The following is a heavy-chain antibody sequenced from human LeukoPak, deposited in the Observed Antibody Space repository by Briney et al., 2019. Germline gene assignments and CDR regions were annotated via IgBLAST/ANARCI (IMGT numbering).Heavy chain of an antibody. V-gene: IGHV1-69*04. CDR3: ASPRYNWNDVGHFDY. Sequence: ASVKVSCKASGGTFSSYAISWVRQAPGQGLEWMGRIIPILGIANYAQKFQGRVTITADKSTSTAYMELSSLRSEDTAVYYCASPRYNWNDVGHFDYWGQGTLVTVSS. CDR2: IIPILGIA. J-gene: IGHJ4*02. D-gene: IGHD1-20*01. CDR1: GGTFSSYA.